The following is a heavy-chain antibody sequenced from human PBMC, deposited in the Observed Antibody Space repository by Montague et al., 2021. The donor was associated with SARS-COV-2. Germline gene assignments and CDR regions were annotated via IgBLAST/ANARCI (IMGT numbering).Heavy chain of an antibody. CDR1: CGSISSGTYY. Sequence: SETLSLTCTVSCGSISSGTYYWGWVRQPPGKGLEWIGTINYSGKTYYNPSLKSRVTISVDTSKNQLSLKVSSVTAADTAVYYCARGAKWELSWSFDHWGRGTRVTVSS. J-gene: IGHJ2*01. CDR3: ARGAKWELSWSFDH. CDR2: INYSGKT. D-gene: IGHD1-26*01. V-gene: IGHV4-39*01.